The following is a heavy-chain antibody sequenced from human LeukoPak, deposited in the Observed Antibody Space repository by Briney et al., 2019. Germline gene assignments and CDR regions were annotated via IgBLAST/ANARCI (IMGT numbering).Heavy chain of an antibody. CDR3: ARGQGPGYGLSSGYPFDY. Sequence: SETLSLTCAVYGVSFSGYYWSWIRQPPGKGLEWIGEINHSGSTNYNPSLMSRVTISVDTSKNQFSLKLSSVTAADTAVYYCARGQGPGYGLSSGYPFDYWGQGTLVTVSS. J-gene: IGHJ4*02. CDR1: GVSFSGYY. D-gene: IGHD3-22*01. V-gene: IGHV4-34*01. CDR2: INHSGST.